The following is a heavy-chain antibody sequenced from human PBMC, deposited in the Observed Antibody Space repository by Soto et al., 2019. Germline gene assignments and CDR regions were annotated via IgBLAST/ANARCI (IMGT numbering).Heavy chain of an antibody. CDR3: ARDRRYGSNSWGDAFDI. D-gene: IGHD6-13*01. CDR2: INPSGGST. CDR1: GYTFTSYY. V-gene: IGHV1-46*03. Sequence: ASVQVSCQASGYTFTSYYMHWVRQAPGQGLEWMGIINPSGGSTSYAQKFQGRVTMTRDTSTSTVYMELSSLRSEDTAVYYCARDRRYGSNSWGDAFDIWGQGTMVTVSS. J-gene: IGHJ3*02.